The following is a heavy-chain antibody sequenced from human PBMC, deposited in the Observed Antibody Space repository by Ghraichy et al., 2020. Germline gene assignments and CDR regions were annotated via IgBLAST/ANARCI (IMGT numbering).Heavy chain of an antibody. J-gene: IGHJ6*03. CDR3: ARASTPRGRYFDWLLDYYYYYYMDV. CDR1: GGTFSSYA. Sequence: SVKVSCKASGGTFSSYAISWVRQAPGQGLEWMGGIIPIFGTANYAQKFQGRVTITADESTSTAYMELSSLRSEDTAVYYCARASTPRGRYFDWLLDYYYYYYMDVWGKGTTVTVSS. CDR2: IIPIFGTA. V-gene: IGHV1-69*13. D-gene: IGHD3-9*01.